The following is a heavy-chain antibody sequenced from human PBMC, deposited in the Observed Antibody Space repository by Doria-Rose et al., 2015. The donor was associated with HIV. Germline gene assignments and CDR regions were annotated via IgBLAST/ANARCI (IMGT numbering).Heavy chain of an antibody. CDR2: IFSDDER. Sequence: QESGPVPVKPTETLTLTCTVSGVSLSSPGMGVSWIRQPPWKALEWLANIFSDDERSYETSLKSRLTISRGTSKSQVVLTMTDMDPVDTAAYYCARIKSSRWYHKYYFDFWGQGTLVIVSA. V-gene: IGHV2-26*01. CDR1: GVSLSSPGMG. CDR3: ARIKSSRWYHKYYFDF. D-gene: IGHD6-13*01. J-gene: IGHJ4*02.